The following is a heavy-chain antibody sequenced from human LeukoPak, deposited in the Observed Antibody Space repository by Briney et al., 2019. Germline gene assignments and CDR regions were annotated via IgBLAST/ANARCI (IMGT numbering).Heavy chain of an antibody. D-gene: IGHD6-6*01. CDR3: ARTRLPYSSSSVAYYFDY. CDR2: IITSSYI. CDR1: GFTFSTYS. J-gene: IGHJ4*02. V-gene: IGHV3-21*01. Sequence: GGSLRPSCAASGFTFSTYSMNWVRKAPGKGLEWVSSIITSSYIYYADSVKGRFTISRDNAKNSLYLQMNSLRAEDTAVYYCARTRLPYSSSSVAYYFDYWGQGTLVTVSS.